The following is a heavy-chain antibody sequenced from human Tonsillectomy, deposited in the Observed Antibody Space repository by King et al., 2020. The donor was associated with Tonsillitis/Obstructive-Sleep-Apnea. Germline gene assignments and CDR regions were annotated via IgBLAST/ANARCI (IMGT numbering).Heavy chain of an antibody. CDR3: AIGSHRKFTIFGVVTPLFDY. CDR1: GFTFSTYA. D-gene: IGHD3-3*01. Sequence: VQLVESGGGLVQPGGSLRLSCAASGFTFSTYAMSWVRQAPGKGLEWVSAISGSGDSTYYADSVKGRFTISRDNSKNTLYLQMNSLRAEDTAVYYCAIGSHRKFTIFGVVTPLFDYWGQGTLVTVSS. V-gene: IGHV3-23*04. J-gene: IGHJ4*02. CDR2: ISGSGDST.